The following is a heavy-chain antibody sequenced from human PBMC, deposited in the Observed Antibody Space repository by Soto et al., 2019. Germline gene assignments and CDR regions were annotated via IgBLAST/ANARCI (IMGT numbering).Heavy chain of an antibody. V-gene: IGHV4-34*01. CDR3: ARGNGYCSGGSCSQGYYYGMDV. CDR1: GGSFSGYY. CDR2: INHSGST. J-gene: IGHJ6*02. Sequence: PSETLSLTCAVYGGSFSGYYWSWIRQPPGKGLERIGEINHSGSTNYNPSLKSRVTISVDTSKNQFSLKLSSVTAADTAVYYCARGNGYCSGGSCSQGYYYGMDVWGQGTTVTVSS. D-gene: IGHD2-15*01.